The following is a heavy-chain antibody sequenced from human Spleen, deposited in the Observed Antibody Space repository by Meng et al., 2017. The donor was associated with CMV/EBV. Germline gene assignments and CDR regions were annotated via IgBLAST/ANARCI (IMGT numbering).Heavy chain of an antibody. J-gene: IGHJ4*02. CDR1: GFTCDDYP. D-gene: IGHD3-16*01. Sequence: LSCAACGFTCDDYPMHGVRQAAGKGLEWVSIISWNGVRDSYADSVKGRFTISRDNSKNSLYLQMNSLSTEDTALYYCAKGTYDYADSWGQGTLVTVSS. V-gene: IGHV3-43*01. CDR2: ISWNGVRD. CDR3: AKGTYDYADS.